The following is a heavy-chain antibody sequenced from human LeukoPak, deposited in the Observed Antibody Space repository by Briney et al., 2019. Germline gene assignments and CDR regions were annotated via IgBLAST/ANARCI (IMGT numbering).Heavy chain of an antibody. CDR1: GGSISSSSYY. V-gene: IGHV4-39*01. J-gene: IGHJ4*02. CDR3: ARLVLSHWGDYGEFDY. Sequence: SETLSLTCTVSGGSISSSSYYWGWIRQPPGKGLEWIGTIYHSGSTYYKPSLKSRVTISVDTSKNQFSLKLSYVTAADTAVYYCARLVLSHWGDYGEFDYWGQGTLVTVSS. D-gene: IGHD4-17*01. CDR2: IYHSGST.